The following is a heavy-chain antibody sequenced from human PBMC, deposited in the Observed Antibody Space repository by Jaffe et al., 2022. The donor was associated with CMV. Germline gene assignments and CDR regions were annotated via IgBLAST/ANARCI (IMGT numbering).Heavy chain of an antibody. Sequence: EVQLVESGGGLVKPGGSLRLSCAASGFTFSSYSMNWVRQAPGKGLEWVSSISSSSSYIYYADSVKGRFTISRDNAKNSLYLQMNSLRAEDTAVYYCARDPRDTAWGIYWGQGTLVTVSS. V-gene: IGHV3-21*01. CDR3: ARDPRDTAWGIY. D-gene: IGHD5-18*01. CDR1: GFTFSSYS. J-gene: IGHJ4*02. CDR2: ISSSSSYI.